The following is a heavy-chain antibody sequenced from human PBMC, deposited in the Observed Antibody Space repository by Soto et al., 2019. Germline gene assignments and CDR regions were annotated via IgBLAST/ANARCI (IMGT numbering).Heavy chain of an antibody. V-gene: IGHV5-51*01. D-gene: IGHD3-22*01. CDR3: ARPEIPTRSNDYDYPFDL. Sequence: PGESLKISCKASGYIFSIYCIGWVRQMPGKGLEWMGIIYPGDSDTRYNPSFQGQVTISVDKSTSTAYLEWNSLKASDTAIYYCARPEIPTRSNDYDYPFDLWGQGTLVTVSS. CDR1: GYIFSIYC. CDR2: IYPGDSDT. J-gene: IGHJ5*02.